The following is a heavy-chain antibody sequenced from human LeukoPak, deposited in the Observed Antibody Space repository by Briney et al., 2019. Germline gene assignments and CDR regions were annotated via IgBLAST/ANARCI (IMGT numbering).Heavy chain of an antibody. CDR3: AKLNRIVGAFGAFDI. CDR1: GFTFSSYG. D-gene: IGHD1-26*01. CDR2: IQYDGSSK. J-gene: IGHJ3*02. V-gene: IGHV3-30*02. Sequence: PGGSLRLSCAASGFTFSSYGMHWVRQAPGKGLEWVAFIQYDGSSKYYADSVKGRFTISRDNSKNTLYLQMNSLRAEDTAVYYCAKLNRIVGAFGAFDIWGQGTMVTVSS.